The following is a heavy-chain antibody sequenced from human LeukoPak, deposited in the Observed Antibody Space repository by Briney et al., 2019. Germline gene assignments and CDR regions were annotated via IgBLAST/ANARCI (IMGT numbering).Heavy chain of an antibody. Sequence: ASVKVSCKASGYTFTSYYMHWVRQAPGQGLEWMGIINPSGGSTSYAQKFQGRVTMTRDMSTSTVYMELGRLTSDDSAVYYCARDLESPGELKYYYYMDVWGNGTTVTVSS. V-gene: IGHV1-46*01. CDR2: INPSGGST. J-gene: IGHJ6*03. CDR1: GYTFTSYY. CDR3: ARDLESPGELKYYYYMDV. D-gene: IGHD1-26*01.